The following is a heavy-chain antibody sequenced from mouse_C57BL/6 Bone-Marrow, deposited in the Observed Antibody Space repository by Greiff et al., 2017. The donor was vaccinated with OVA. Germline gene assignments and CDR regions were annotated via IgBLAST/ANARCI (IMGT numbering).Heavy chain of an antibody. Sequence: VQLQQSGAELVRPGASVKLSCKASGYTFTDYYINWVKQRPGQGLEWIARIYPGSGNTYYNEKFKGKATLTAEKSSSTAYMQLSSLTSEDSAVYFCARICYYGSSWFAYWGQGTLVTVSA. J-gene: IGHJ3*01. CDR1: GYTFTDYY. CDR2: IYPGSGNT. V-gene: IGHV1-76*01. CDR3: ARICYYGSSWFAY. D-gene: IGHD1-1*01.